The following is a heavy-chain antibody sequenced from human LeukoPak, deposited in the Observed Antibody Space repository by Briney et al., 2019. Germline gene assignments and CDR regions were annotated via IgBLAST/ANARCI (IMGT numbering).Heavy chain of an antibody. V-gene: IGHV4-34*01. CDR2: INHSGST. CDR3: ARMDYYDSSGYPSEG. Sequence: SETLSLTCAVYGGSFSGYYWSWIRQPPGKRLEWIGEINHSGSTNYNPSLKSRVTISVDTSKNQFSLKLSSVTAADTAVYYCARMDYYDSSGYPSEGWGQGTLVTVSS. J-gene: IGHJ4*02. CDR1: GGSFSGYY. D-gene: IGHD3-22*01.